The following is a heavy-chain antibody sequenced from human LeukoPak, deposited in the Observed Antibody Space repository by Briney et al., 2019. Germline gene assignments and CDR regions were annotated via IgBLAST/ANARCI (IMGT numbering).Heavy chain of an antibody. V-gene: IGHV3-48*03. J-gene: IGHJ6*02. Sequence: GGSLRLSCAASGFTFSSYEMNWVRQAPGKGPEWVSYISSSGSTIYYADSVKGRFTISRDNAKNSLYLQMNSLRAEDTAVYYCARDYYDFWSGYYNGYYYGMDVWGQGTTVTVSS. CDR3: ARDYYDFWSGYYNGYYYGMDV. CDR2: ISSSGSTI. CDR1: GFTFSSYE. D-gene: IGHD3-3*01.